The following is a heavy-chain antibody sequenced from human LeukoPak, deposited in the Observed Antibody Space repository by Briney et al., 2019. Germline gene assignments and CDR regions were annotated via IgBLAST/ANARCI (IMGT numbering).Heavy chain of an antibody. CDR2: INTDGSST. J-gene: IGHJ3*02. V-gene: IGHV3-74*01. CDR3: ARDKPRGSSSGSSFDI. CDR1: GFSFSSYW. Sequence: GGSLRLSCAASGFSFSSYWMHWVRQAPGKGLVWVSRINTDGSSTYYADSVKGRFTISRDNAKNTLYLQMNTLRAEDMAVYYCARDKPRGSSSGSSFDIWGQGTMVTVSS. D-gene: IGHD1-26*01.